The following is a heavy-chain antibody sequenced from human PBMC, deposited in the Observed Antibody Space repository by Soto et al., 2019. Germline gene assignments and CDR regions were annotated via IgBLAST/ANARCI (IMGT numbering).Heavy chain of an antibody. D-gene: IGHD1-1*01. CDR3: ARRWGTTFDF. CDR1: GGSLSSYY. J-gene: IGHJ4*02. CDR2: IYYSGST. Sequence: PETLSLTCTISGGSLSSYYWSWIRQPPGKGLEWIGYIYYSGSTNYNPSLKSRVTISADTSKNQFSLKLSSVTAADTAVYYGARRWGTTFDFWGQGPLVTSPQ. V-gene: IGHV4-59*01.